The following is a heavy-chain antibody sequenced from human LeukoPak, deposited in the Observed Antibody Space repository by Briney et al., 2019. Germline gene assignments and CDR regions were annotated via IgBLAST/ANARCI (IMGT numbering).Heavy chain of an antibody. CDR1: GFTFSDYY. CDR2: ISGSGGST. Sequence: GGSLRLSCAASGFTFSDYYMTWIRQAPGKGLEWVSAISGSGGSTYYADSVKGRFTISRDNSKNTLYLQMNSLRAEDTAVYYCAKSDGSGFCFDYWGQGTLVTVSS. J-gene: IGHJ4*02. D-gene: IGHD3-10*01. CDR3: AKSDGSGFCFDY. V-gene: IGHV3-23*01.